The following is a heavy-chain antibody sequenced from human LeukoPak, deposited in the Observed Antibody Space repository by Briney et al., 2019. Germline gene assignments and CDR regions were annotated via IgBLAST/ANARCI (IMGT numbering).Heavy chain of an antibody. Sequence: PGGSLRLSCGASGFTFSSYSMNWVRQAPGKGLEWVSSISSSSSYIYYADSVKGRFTISRDNAKNSLYLQMNSLRAEDTAVYYCARDTTYYYESSGYYYFDSWGQGTLVTVSS. J-gene: IGHJ4*02. CDR3: ARDTTYYYESSGYYYFDS. D-gene: IGHD3-22*01. V-gene: IGHV3-21*01. CDR1: GFTFSSYS. CDR2: ISSSSSYI.